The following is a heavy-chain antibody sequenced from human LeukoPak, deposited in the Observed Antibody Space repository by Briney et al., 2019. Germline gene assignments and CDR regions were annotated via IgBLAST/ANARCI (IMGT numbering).Heavy chain of an antibody. CDR2: IYYRGST. D-gene: IGHD6-13*01. CDR3: AREGIAAASDAFDI. J-gene: IGHJ3*02. V-gene: IGHV4-31*03. CDR1: GGSISSGGYY. Sequence: PSETLSLTCTVSGGSISSGGYYWSWIRQHPGKGLEWIGYIYYRGSTYYNPSLKSRVTISVDTSKNQFSLKLSSVTAADTAVYYCAREGIAAASDAFDIWGQGIMVTVSS.